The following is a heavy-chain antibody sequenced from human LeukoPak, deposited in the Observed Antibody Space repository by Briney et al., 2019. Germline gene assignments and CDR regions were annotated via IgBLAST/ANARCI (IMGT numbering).Heavy chain of an antibody. J-gene: IGHJ4*02. Sequence: SETLSLTCTVSGGSISSYYWSWIRQPPGKGLEWIGYIYYSGSTNYNPSLKSRVTISVDKSKNQFSLKLSSVTAADTAVYYCARHWSYSFDYWGQGTLVTVSS. V-gene: IGHV4-59*08. CDR1: GGSISSYY. D-gene: IGHD1-26*01. CDR3: ARHWSYSFDY. CDR2: IYYSGST.